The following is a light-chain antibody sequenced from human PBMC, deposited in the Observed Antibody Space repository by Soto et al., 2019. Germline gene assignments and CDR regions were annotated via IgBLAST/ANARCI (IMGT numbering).Light chain of an antibody. CDR1: QSVSNNY. J-gene: IGKJ1*01. CDR2: GAS. CDR3: QQYGNSRGT. V-gene: IGKV3-20*01. Sequence: EIVLKQSPGTLSLSPGERATLSCRASQSVSNNYLAWYQQKPGQAPRLLIYGASNGATGIPDRFSGSGSGTDFTLTISCLEPEDFAVYCCQQYGNSRGTFGQGTKADI.